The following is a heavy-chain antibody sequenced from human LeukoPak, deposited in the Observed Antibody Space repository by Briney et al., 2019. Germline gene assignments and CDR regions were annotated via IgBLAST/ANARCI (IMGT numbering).Heavy chain of an antibody. D-gene: IGHD6-6*01. CDR1: GYRFITFG. CDR3: ARVSIAARPGLRGRSYYFDY. V-gene: IGHV1-8*03. Sequence: ASVKVSCKTSGYRFITFGINWVRQAPGQGLEWMGWMNPNSGNTGYAQKFQGRVTITRNTSISTAYMELSSLRSEDTAVYYCARVSIAARPGLRGRSYYFDYWGQGTLVTVSS. J-gene: IGHJ4*02. CDR2: MNPNSGNT.